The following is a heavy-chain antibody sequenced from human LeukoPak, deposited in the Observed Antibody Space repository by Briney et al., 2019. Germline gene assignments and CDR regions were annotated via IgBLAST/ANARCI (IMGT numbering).Heavy chain of an antibody. CDR1: GGSISNYY. Sequence: PSETLSLTCTVSGGSISNYYWNWFRQPAGKGLEWIGSIYYSGSTYYNPSLKSRVTISVDTSKNQFSLKLSSVTAADTAVYYCARHRYDSSGYYPLDAFDIWGQGTMVTVSS. J-gene: IGHJ3*02. CDR2: IYYSGST. V-gene: IGHV4-59*05. D-gene: IGHD3-22*01. CDR3: ARHRYDSSGYYPLDAFDI.